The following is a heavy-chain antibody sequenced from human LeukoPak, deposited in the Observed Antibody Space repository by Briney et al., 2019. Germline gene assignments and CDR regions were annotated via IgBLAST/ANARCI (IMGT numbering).Heavy chain of an antibody. Sequence: GGSLRLSCAASGFTFSNNWMTWVRQAPGKGLEWVASVKKDESEKYYVDSVKGRFTISRDNAKNTLYLQMSSLRAEDTAVYYCAREYGDDGFDYWGQGTLVTVSS. CDR1: GFTFSNNW. D-gene: IGHD4-17*01. V-gene: IGHV3-7*01. CDR2: VKKDESEK. CDR3: AREYGDDGFDY. J-gene: IGHJ4*02.